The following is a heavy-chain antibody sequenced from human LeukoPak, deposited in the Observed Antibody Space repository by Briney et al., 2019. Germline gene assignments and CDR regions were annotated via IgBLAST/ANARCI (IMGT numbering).Heavy chain of an antibody. D-gene: IGHD3-3*01. J-gene: IGHJ4*02. Sequence: SETLSLTCAVSGYSISSGYYWGWIRQPPGKGLEWIGTNYSSGSTYDNPSLKSRVTMSMDTSKNQFSLKLTSVTAAETGVYYCARLSSEYYDFSSHIDYWGQGTLVTVSS. CDR3: ARLSSEYYDFSSHIDY. V-gene: IGHV4-38-2*01. CDR2: NYSSGST. CDR1: GYSISSGYY.